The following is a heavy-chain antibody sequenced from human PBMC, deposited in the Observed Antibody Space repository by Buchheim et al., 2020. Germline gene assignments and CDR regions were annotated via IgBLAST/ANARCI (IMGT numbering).Heavy chain of an antibody. CDR2: INTNSGAT. D-gene: IGHD3-22*01. CDR3: ARDYFYEHNCPGMD. Sequence: QVQLVQSGAEVKKPGASVKISCKTSGYTFSNYYIYWVRQAPGQGLEWMGIINTNSGATTSAQNFQGRVTMTRDTSTTTVYMELSRLSSNDTAVYYCARDYFYEHNCPGMDWGQGT. J-gene: IGHJ4*02. V-gene: IGHV1-46*01. CDR1: GYTFSNYY.